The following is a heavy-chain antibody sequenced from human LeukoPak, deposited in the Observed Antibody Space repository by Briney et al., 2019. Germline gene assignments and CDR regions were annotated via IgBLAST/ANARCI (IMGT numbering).Heavy chain of an antibody. CDR2: IYSGGST. CDR3: ARGWRLRYEPPLFDY. V-gene: IGHV3-53*01. Sequence: GRSLRPSCAASGFTVTSNYMSWVRQAPGKGLEWVSVIYSGGSTYYADSVKGRFTISRDNSKNTLYLQMNSLRAEDTAVYYCARGWRLRYEPPLFDYWGQGTLVTVSS. CDR1: GFTVTSNY. J-gene: IGHJ4*02. D-gene: IGHD5-12*01.